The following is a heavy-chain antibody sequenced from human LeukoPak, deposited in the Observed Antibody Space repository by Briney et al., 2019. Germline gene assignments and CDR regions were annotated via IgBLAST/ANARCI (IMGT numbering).Heavy chain of an antibody. D-gene: IGHD5-18*01. Sequence: SETLSLTCTVSGGSISSSSYYWGWIRQPPGKGLEWIGSIYYSGSTYYNPSLKSRVTISVDTSKNQFSLKLSSVTAADTAVNYCARARGYSYGNPDYWGQGTLVTVSS. CDR2: IYYSGST. CDR3: ARARGYSYGNPDY. CDR1: GGSISSSSYY. J-gene: IGHJ4*02. V-gene: IGHV4-39*07.